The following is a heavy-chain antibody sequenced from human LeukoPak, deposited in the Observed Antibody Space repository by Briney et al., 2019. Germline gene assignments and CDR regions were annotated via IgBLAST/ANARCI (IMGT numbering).Heavy chain of an antibody. CDR2: IYYSGST. D-gene: IGHD3-16*01. CDR3: ARETSQKGAHYMDV. J-gene: IGHJ6*03. CDR1: GGSFSGYY. V-gene: IGHV4-59*01. Sequence: KASETLSLTCAVYGGSFSGYYWSWIRQPPGKGLKWIGYIYYSGSTSYSPSLRSRVTISVDTSKNQFSLKLSSVTAADTAVYYCARETSQKGAHYMDVWGKGTTVTISS.